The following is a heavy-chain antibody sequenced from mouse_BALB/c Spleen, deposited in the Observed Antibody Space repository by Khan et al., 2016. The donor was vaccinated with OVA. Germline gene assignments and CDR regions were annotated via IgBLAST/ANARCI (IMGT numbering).Heavy chain of an antibody. V-gene: IGHV5-4*02. J-gene: IGHJ3*01. CDR2: ISNDGRYI. CDR3: TRGSYGDPFAY. CDR1: GFTFSDYY. Sequence: EVELVESGGGLVKPGGSLKLSCAASGFTFSDYYMYWVRQTPEKRLEWVATISNDGRYISYLDNVKGRFTISRDKAKNNLYLQMSSLKSEDTAMYYCTRGSYGDPFAYWGHGTLVTVSA. D-gene: IGHD2-13*01.